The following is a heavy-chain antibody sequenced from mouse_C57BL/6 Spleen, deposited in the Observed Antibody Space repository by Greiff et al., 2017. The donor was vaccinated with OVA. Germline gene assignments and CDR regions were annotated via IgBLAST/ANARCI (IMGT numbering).Heavy chain of an antibody. D-gene: IGHD2-3*01. V-gene: IGHV5-9*01. Sequence: EVKVEESGGGLVKPGGSLKLSCAASGFTFSSYTMSWVRQTPEKRLEWVATISGGGGNTYYPDSVKGRFTISRDNAKNTLYLQMSSLRSEDTALYYCARHGYDLGAMDYWGQGTSVTVSS. CDR2: ISGGGGNT. J-gene: IGHJ4*01. CDR1: GFTFSSYT. CDR3: ARHGYDLGAMDY.